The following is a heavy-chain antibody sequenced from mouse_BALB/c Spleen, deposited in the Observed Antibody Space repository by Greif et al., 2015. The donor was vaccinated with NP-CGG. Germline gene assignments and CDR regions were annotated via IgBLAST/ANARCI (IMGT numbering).Heavy chain of an antibody. CDR2: INPSTGYT. J-gene: IGHJ4*01. CDR3: ARKDPLYAMDY. Sequence: VQLQQSGAELAKPGASVKMSCKASGYTFTSYWMHWVKQRPGQGLEWIGYINPSTGYTEYNQKFKDKATLTADKSSSTAYMQLSSLTSEDSAVYYCARKDPLYAMDYWGQGTSVTVSS. CDR1: GYTFTSYW. V-gene: IGHV1-7*01.